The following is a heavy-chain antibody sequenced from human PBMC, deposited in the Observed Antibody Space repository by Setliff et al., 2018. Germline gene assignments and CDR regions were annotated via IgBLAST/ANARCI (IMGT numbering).Heavy chain of an antibody. D-gene: IGHD5-12*01. CDR3: ARGYSGYDYLKPFDY. V-gene: IGHV4-39*01. CDR2: IYFSGST. CDR1: GGSISSSSYY. Sequence: KTSETLSLTCTVSGGSISSSSYYWGWLRQPPGKGREWIGSIYFSGSTYFNPSLKSRVTITVDTSKNQFSLKLSSVTAADTAVYYCARGYSGYDYLKPFDYWGQGTLVTVSS. J-gene: IGHJ4*02.